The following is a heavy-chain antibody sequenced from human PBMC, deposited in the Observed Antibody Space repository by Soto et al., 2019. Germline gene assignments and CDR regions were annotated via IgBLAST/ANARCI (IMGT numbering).Heavy chain of an antibody. J-gene: IGHJ6*02. CDR1: GGSISSYY. Sequence: QVQLQESGPGLVKPSETLSLTCTVSGGSISSYYWSWIRQPPGKGLEWIGYIYYSGSTNYNPSLKSRVTISVDTSKNQSSLKLSSVTAADTAVYYCARLVGRRNYYYGMDVWGQGTTVTVSS. CDR2: IYYSGST. CDR3: ARLVGRRNYYYGMDV. V-gene: IGHV4-59*08.